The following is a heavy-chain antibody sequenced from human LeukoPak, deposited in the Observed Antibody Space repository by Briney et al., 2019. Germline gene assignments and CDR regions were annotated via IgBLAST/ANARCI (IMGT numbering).Heavy chain of an antibody. V-gene: IGHV4-59*01. Sequence: SETLSLTCTVSGNSMRSYYWSWIRQSPGKGLECIGYIYSSGSTNYNPSLKSRVTISVDTSKNQFSLKLSSVTAADTAVYYCARDYGDYYYGMDVWGQGTTVTVSS. J-gene: IGHJ6*02. CDR3: ARDYGDYYYGMDV. CDR2: IYSSGST. CDR1: GNSMRSYY. D-gene: IGHD4-17*01.